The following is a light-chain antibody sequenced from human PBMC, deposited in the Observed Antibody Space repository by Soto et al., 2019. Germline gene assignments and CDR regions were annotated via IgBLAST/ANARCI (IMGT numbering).Light chain of an antibody. CDR2: NNN. CDR1: SSNIGSNA. Sequence: QSVLTQPPSASGTPGQRVTISCSGSSSNIGSNAVNWYQQLPVTAPKLLIYNNNQRPSGVPDRFSGSESGTSASLAISGLQSEDEADYYCAAWDDSLNGVVFGGGTKLAVL. CDR3: AAWDDSLNGVV. V-gene: IGLV1-44*01. J-gene: IGLJ2*01.